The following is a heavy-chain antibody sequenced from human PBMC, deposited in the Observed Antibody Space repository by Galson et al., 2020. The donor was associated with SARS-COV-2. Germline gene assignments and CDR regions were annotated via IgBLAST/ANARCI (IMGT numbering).Heavy chain of an antibody. Sequence: GESLKISCAASGFTFSSYAMHLVRQAPGKGLEWVAVISYDGSNKYYADSVKGRFTTSRDNSKNTLYLQMNSLRAEDTAVYYCARVWQKLAYYYGMDVWGQGTTVTVSS. J-gene: IGHJ6*02. CDR3: ARVWQKLAYYYGMDV. CDR1: GFTFSSYA. D-gene: IGHD6-13*01. V-gene: IGHV3-30*04. CDR2: ISYDGSNK.